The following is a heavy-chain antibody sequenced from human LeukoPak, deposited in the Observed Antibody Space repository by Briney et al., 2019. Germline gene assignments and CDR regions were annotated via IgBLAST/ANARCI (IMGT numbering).Heavy chain of an antibody. V-gene: IGHV3-23*01. J-gene: IGHJ5*02. D-gene: IGHD1-26*01. CDR3: AREISIVGATWFDP. CDR2: ISGSGGST. Sequence: GGSLRLSCAASGFTFSSYAMSWVRRAPGKGLEWVSAISGSGGSTYYADSVKGRFTISRDNSKNTLYLQMNSLRAEDTAVYYCAREISIVGATWFDPWGQGTLVTVSS. CDR1: GFTFSSYA.